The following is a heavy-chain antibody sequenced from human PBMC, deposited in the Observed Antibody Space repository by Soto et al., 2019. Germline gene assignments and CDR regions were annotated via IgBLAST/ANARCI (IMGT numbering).Heavy chain of an antibody. J-gene: IGHJ4*02. D-gene: IGHD3-22*01. CDR2: ISAYNGNT. CDR3: ARNLVEDTMIVVVSPRGTPLGY. CDR1: GYTFTSYG. V-gene: IGHV1-18*01. Sequence: ASVKVSCKASGYTFTSYGISWVRQAPGQGLEWMGWISAYNGNTNYAQKLQGRVTMTTDTSTSTAYMELRSLRSDDTAVYYCARNLVEDTMIVVVSPRGTPLGYWGQGTLVTVSS.